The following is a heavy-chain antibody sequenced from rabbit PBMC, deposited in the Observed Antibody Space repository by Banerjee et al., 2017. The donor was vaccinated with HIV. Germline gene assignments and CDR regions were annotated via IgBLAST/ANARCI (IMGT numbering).Heavy chain of an antibody. J-gene: IGHJ4*01. CDR2: IYTGSTGTT. Sequence: QEQLEESGGDLVKPGASLTPTCTASGIDFSTYYFMCWVRQAPGKGLEWIGCIYTGSTGTTYYASWAKGRFTISKASSTTVTLQMTSLTAADTATYFCARTYGDSSGYSPYLWGPGTLVTVS. V-gene: IGHV1S45*01. CDR3: ARTYGDSSGYSPYL. CDR1: GIDFSTYYF. D-gene: IGHD1-1*01.